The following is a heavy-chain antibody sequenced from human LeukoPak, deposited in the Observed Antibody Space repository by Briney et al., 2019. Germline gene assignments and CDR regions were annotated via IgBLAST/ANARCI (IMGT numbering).Heavy chain of an antibody. CDR3: ASAKFDY. CDR2: ITNSSNNI. Sequence: GGSLGLSCAASGFTFSRYSMNWVRQAPGKGLEWVSYITNSSNNIYYADSVKGRFTVSRDNAKNSLYLQMNSLRAEDTAVYYCASAKFDYWGQGTLVTVSS. J-gene: IGHJ4*02. V-gene: IGHV3-48*04. CDR1: GFTFSRYS.